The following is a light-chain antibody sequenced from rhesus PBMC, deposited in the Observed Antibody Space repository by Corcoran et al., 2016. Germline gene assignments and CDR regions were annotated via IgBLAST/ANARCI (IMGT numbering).Light chain of an antibody. CDR2: KAS. CDR1: ENVNNY. V-gene: IGKV1-74*01. J-gene: IGKJ2*01. CDR3: QHGYGSPYS. Sequence: DIQMTQSPSSLSASVGDRVTITCRASENVNNYLNWYQQKPGKAPKHLIYKASTLQSGVPSRFSGSGSGKDYTFTISSLQPEDVATYYCQHGYGSPYSFGQGTKVEIK.